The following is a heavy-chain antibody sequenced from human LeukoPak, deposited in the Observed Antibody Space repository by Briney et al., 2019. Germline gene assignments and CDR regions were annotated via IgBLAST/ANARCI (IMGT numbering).Heavy chain of an antibody. D-gene: IGHD1-26*01. V-gene: IGHV3-33*01. CDR3: ATSRGSYYMDV. Sequence: GRSLRLSCAAPGMTFRNYGFHWVRQAPGKGLEWVTIIWYDGSNEYYADSVKGRFAFSRDNSKNTLYLQMNNLRVEDTAVYYCATSRGSYYMDVWGKGTTVTVSS. CDR2: IWYDGSNE. CDR1: GMTFRNYG. J-gene: IGHJ6*03.